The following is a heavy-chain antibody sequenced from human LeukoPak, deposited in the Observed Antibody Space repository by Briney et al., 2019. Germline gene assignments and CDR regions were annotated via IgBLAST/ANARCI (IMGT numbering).Heavy chain of an antibody. CDR1: GFTFSSYE. D-gene: IGHD6-13*01. CDR3: ARYSSTWYVAMDA. J-gene: IGHJ6*03. V-gene: IGHV3-48*03. Sequence: GGSLRLSCAVSGFTFSSYEMTWVRQAPGKGLEWISYISRSGSSINYADSGKGRFTISRDNAKNLLYVQMNSLRAEDTAVYYCARYSSTWYVAMDAWGKGTTVTVSS. CDR2: ISRSGSSI.